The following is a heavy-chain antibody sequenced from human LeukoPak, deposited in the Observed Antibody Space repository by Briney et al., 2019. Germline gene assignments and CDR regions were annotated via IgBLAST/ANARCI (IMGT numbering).Heavy chain of an antibody. CDR1: GFTFSSYA. Sequence: PGGSLRLSCAASGFTFSSYAMSWVRQAPGKGLEWVSAISGSGGSTYYADSVKGRFTISRDNSKNTLYLQMNSLRAEDTAVYYCAKDAGFPRLPTYYFDYWGQGTLVTVSS. CDR2: ISGSGGST. V-gene: IGHV3-23*01. J-gene: IGHJ4*02. D-gene: IGHD5-12*01. CDR3: AKDAGFPRLPTYYFDY.